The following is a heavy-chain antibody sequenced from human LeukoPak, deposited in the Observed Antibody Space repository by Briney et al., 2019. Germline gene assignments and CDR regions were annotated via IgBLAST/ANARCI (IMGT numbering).Heavy chain of an antibody. CDR3: ARGAAFDI. Sequence: MTSETLSLTCAVYGGSFSGYYWSWIRQPPGKGLEWIGEINHSGSTNYNPSLKSRVTISVDTSKNQFSLKLSSVTAADTAVYYCARGAAFDIWGQGTMVTVPS. CDR2: INHSGST. CDR1: GGSFSGYY. J-gene: IGHJ3*02. V-gene: IGHV4-34*01.